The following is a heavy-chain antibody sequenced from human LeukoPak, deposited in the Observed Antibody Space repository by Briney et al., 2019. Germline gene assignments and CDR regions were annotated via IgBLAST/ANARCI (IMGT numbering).Heavy chain of an antibody. CDR3: ARRYFDWLLYNGGYYDYYYGMDV. CDR2: TYYRSKWYN. V-gene: IGHV6-1*01. CDR1: GDSVSSNSAA. D-gene: IGHD3-9*01. J-gene: IGHJ6*02. Sequence: HSQTLSLTCAISGDSVSSNSAAWNWIRQSPSRGLEWLGRTYYRSKWYNDYAVSVKSRITINPDTSKNQFSLRLSSMSAADTAVYYCARRYFDWLLYNGGYYDYYYGMDVWGQGTTVTVSS.